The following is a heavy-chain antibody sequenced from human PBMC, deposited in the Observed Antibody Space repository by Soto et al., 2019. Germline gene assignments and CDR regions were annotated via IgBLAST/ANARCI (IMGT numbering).Heavy chain of an antibody. CDR2: VIPIFGTA. V-gene: IGHV1-69*13. CDR1: GGPFSSYA. D-gene: IGHD6-13*01. CDR3: ARVAYSSSWVLGYYGMDV. Sequence: SGEVSFKASGGPFSSYAISLVRQAPGQGLGWMGGVIPIFGTANYAQKFQGRVTITADESTSTAYMELSSLRSEDTAVYYCARVAYSSSWVLGYYGMDVWGQGTTVTVSS. J-gene: IGHJ6*01.